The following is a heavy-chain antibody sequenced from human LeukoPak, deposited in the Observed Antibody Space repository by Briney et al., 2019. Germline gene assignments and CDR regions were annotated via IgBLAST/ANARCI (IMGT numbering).Heavy chain of an antibody. Sequence: ASVKVSCKASGGTFSSYAISWVRQAPGQGLEWMGGIIPIFGTANYAQKFQGRVTITADESTSTAYMELSSLRSEDTAVYYCARGKNGYSSSWYTRGYYYYMDVWGKGTTVTVSS. V-gene: IGHV1-69*13. D-gene: IGHD6-13*01. CDR3: ARGKNGYSSSWYTRGYYYYMDV. CDR2: IIPIFGTA. CDR1: GGTFSSYA. J-gene: IGHJ6*03.